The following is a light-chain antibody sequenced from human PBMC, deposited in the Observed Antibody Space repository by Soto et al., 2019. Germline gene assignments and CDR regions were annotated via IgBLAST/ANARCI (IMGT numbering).Light chain of an antibody. CDR1: QYINTR. CDR2: QTS. Sequence: EIVLTQSPATLSSFPGDRVTLSCRASQYINTRLAWYQHRPGQAPRLLIYQTSIRAAGIPARFSASGSGTDFSLTISRLEPEDFAVYYCHQYDNAPQTYGQGTKGDIK. CDR3: HQYDNAPQT. V-gene: IGKV3-20*01. J-gene: IGKJ2*01.